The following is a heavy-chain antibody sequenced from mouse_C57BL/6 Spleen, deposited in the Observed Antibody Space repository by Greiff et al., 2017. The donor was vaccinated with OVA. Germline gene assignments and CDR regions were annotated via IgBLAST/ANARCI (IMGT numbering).Heavy chain of an antibody. CDR2: IYPGSGST. J-gene: IGHJ2*01. Sequence: QVQLKQPGAELVKPGASVKMSCKASGYTFTSYWVTWVKQRPGQGLEWIGDIYPGSGSTNYNEKFKSKATLTVDTSSSTAYMQLSSLTSEDSAVYYCAREKAYPHDYWGQGTTLTVSS. CDR3: AREKAYPHDY. D-gene: IGHD2-10*01. V-gene: IGHV1-55*01. CDR1: GYTFTSYW.